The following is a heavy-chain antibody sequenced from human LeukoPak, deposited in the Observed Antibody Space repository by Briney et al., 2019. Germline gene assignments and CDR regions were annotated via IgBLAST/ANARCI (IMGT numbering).Heavy chain of an antibody. V-gene: IGHV3-30*18. CDR1: GLTFSSYG. D-gene: IGHD3-3*01. J-gene: IGHJ4*02. CDR2: ISYDGSNK. CDR3: AKVLEWFSKGVDY. Sequence: PGRSLRLSCAASGLTFSSYGMHWVRQAPGKGLEWVAVISYDGSNKYYADSVKGRFTISRDNSKNTLYLQMNSLRAEDTAVHYCAKVLEWFSKGVDYWGQGTLVTVSS.